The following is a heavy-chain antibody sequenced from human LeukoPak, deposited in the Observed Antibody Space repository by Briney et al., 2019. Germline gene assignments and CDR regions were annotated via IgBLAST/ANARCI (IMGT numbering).Heavy chain of an antibody. J-gene: IGHJ6*03. CDR2: ISASGHYT. CDR3: AKDGSWGDYYFYFYMDV. CDR1: GSGFTFGNFA. Sequence: GGSLRLSFEASGSGFTFGNFALSWVRQAPGKGPEWLSGISASGHYTYYADSVKGRFTISRDNFKNTLYIDMNSLRAEDTAVYYCAKDGSWGDYYFYFYMDVWGQGTTVTVSS. D-gene: IGHD3-16*01. V-gene: IGHV3-23*01.